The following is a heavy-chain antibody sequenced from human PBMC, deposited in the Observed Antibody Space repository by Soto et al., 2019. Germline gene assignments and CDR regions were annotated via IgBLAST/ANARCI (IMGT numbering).Heavy chain of an antibody. CDR2: VSYDGSYK. CDR1: GFTFRYYA. J-gene: IGHJ3*01. Sequence: QVRLVESGGGVVQAGNSLRLSCVGSGFTFRYYAMHWVRQAPGKGLEWMTFVSYDGSYKHYADSVQGRFSISRDNSKNTLYLQRNSLRAEATDVYYCARDPPWIPGAKEKAFDLWGQGTMVIVSS. V-gene: IGHV3-30-3*01. CDR3: ARDPPWIPGAKEKAFDL. D-gene: IGHD5-18*01.